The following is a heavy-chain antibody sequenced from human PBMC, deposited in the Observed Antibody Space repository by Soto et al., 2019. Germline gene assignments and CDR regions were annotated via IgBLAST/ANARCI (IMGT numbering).Heavy chain of an antibody. V-gene: IGHV1-69*06. CDR1: GGTFSSYA. D-gene: IGHD2-2*01. CDR2: IIPIFGTA. J-gene: IGHJ5*02. Sequence: GASVKVSCKASGGTFSSYAISWVRQAPGQGLEWMGGIIPIFGTANYAQKFQGRVTITADKSTSTAYMELSSLRSEDTAVYYCARRSLVPAAIPAPVVYLFGPWGQGTLVTVSS. CDR3: ARRSLVPAAIPAPVVYLFGP.